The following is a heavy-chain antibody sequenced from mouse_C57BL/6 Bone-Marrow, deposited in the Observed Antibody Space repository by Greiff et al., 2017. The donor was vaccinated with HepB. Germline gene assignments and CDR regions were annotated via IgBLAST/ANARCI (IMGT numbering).Heavy chain of an antibody. CDR3: TRDDYAGWYFDV. CDR1: GFTFSSYA. V-gene: IGHV5-9-1*02. Sequence: DVKLVESGEGLVKPGGSLKLSCAASGFTFSSYAMSWVRQTPEKRLEWVAYISSGGDYIYYADTVKGRFTISRDNARNTLYLQMSSLKSEDTAMYYCTRDDYAGWYFDVWGTGTTVTVSS. D-gene: IGHD2-4*01. CDR2: ISSGGDYI. J-gene: IGHJ1*03.